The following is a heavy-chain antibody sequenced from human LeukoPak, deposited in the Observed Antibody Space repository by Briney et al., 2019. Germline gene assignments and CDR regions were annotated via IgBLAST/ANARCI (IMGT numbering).Heavy chain of an antibody. Sequence: SETLSLTCTVSGGSISSYHWSWIRQPPGKGLEWIGYIYYSGGTNYNPSLRSRVTISVDTSKNQFSLKLSSVTAADTAVYYCARVRGGYYDILTGYYFDYWGQGTLVTVSS. J-gene: IGHJ4*02. CDR3: ARVRGGYYDILTGYYFDY. CDR1: GGSISSYH. D-gene: IGHD3-9*01. V-gene: IGHV4-59*12. CDR2: IYYSGGT.